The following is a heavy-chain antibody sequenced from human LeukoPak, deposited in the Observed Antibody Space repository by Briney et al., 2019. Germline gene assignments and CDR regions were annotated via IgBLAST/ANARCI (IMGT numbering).Heavy chain of an antibody. CDR2: IYTSGST. J-gene: IGHJ4*02. CDR1: GGSISSYY. D-gene: IGHD3-3*01. CDR3: ARAERHPNYDFWSGYLD. Sequence: SETLSLTCTVSGGSISSYYWSWIRQPAGKGLEWIGRIYTSGSTNYNPSLKSRVTMSVDTSKNQFSLKLRSVTAADTAVYYCARAERHPNYDFWSGYLDWGQGTLVTVSS. V-gene: IGHV4-4*07.